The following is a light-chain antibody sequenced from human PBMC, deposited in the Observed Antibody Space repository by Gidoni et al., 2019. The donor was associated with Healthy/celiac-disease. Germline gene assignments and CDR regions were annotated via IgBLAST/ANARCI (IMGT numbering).Light chain of an antibody. CDR2: AAS. Sequence: LQMTQSPSSLSASVGDRVTITCRASQSISSYLNWYQQKPGKDPKLLIYAASSLKSGVPSRCSGSGSGTDFTITISSLQPEDFATYYCQQSYSTPLFTFGPGTKVDIK. CDR1: QSISSY. CDR3: QQSYSTPLFT. V-gene: IGKV1-39*01. J-gene: IGKJ3*01.